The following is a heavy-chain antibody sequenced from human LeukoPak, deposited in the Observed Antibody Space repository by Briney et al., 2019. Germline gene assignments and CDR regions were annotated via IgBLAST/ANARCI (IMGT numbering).Heavy chain of an antibody. D-gene: IGHD3-22*01. Sequence: GGSLRLSCAASGFTFSSYWMSWVRQAPGKGLEWVANIKQDGREKYHVDSVKGRYTISRDNDKNSLYLQKNSLRAEHAAVYYCARDSAYDYDSSGYYPRSFDIWGQGTMVTVSS. CDR3: ARDSAYDYDSSGYYPRSFDI. CDR2: IKQDGREK. CDR1: GFTFSSYW. V-gene: IGHV3-7*01. J-gene: IGHJ3*02.